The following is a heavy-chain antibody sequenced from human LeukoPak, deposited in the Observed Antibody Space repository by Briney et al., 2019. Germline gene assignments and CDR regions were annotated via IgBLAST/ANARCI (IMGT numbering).Heavy chain of an antibody. CDR1: GGSFSGYY. CDR3: ATSGVARY. J-gene: IGHJ4*02. D-gene: IGHD6-19*01. V-gene: IGHV4-34*01. CDR2: INHSGST. Sequence: SETLSLTCAVYGGSFSGYYWSWIRQPQGKGLEWIGEINHSGSTNYNPSLKSRVTISVDTSKNQFSLKLSSVTAADTAVYYCATSGVARYWGQGTLVTVSS.